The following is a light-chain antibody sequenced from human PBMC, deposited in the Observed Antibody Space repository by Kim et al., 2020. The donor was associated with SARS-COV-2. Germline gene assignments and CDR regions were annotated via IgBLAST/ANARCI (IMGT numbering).Light chain of an antibody. J-gene: IGLJ3*02. CDR3: QSWDSSTAV. CDR2: QDS. V-gene: IGLV3-1*01. CDR1: KLGDKY. Sequence: SYELTQPPSVSVSPGQTASITCSGNKLGDKYACWYQQKPGQSPVLVIYQDSVRPSGIPERFSGSNSGSTATLTISGTQAMYEADYYCQSWDSSTAVFGGG.